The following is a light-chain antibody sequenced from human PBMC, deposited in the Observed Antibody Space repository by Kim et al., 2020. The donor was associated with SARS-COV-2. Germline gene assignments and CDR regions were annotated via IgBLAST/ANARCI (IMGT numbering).Light chain of an antibody. J-gene: IGLJ2*01. CDR1: NIGSKS. CDR2: YAS. V-gene: IGLV3-21*04. CDR3: QVWDSSSVV. Sequence: SYELTQPPSVSVAPGKTARITCGGNNIGSKSVHWYQQKPGQAPVLVIYYASDRPSGLPERFSGSNSGNTATLTNSRVEAGDEADYYCQVWDSSSVVFGGGTQLTVL.